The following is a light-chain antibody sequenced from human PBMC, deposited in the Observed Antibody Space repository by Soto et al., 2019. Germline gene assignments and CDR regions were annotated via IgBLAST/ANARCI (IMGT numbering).Light chain of an antibody. J-gene: IGLJ2*01. CDR1: SSDVGSYNL. Sequence: QSALTQPASVSGSPGQSITISCTGTSSDVGSYNLVSWYQHHPGNAPKLMIYEGSKRPSGVSDRFSGSKSGNTASLTISGLQAEDEVDYYCSSYAGSGTSDVVFGGGTKLTVL. CDR3: SSYAGSGTSDVV. V-gene: IGLV2-23*01. CDR2: EGS.